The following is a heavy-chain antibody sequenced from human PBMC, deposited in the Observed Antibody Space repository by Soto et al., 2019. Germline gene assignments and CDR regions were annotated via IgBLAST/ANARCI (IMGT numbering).Heavy chain of an antibody. CDR3: ARDCCGGSYYGRPTDANDAFDI. Sequence: ASVKVSCKASGYTITGYYMHWVRQAPGQGLEWMGWINPNSGGTNYAQKFQGWVTMTRDTSISTAYMELSRLRSDDTAVYYCARDCCGGSYYGRPTDANDAFDIWGQGTMVTVSS. D-gene: IGHD1-26*01. CDR1: GYTITGYY. V-gene: IGHV1-2*04. J-gene: IGHJ3*02. CDR2: INPNSGGT.